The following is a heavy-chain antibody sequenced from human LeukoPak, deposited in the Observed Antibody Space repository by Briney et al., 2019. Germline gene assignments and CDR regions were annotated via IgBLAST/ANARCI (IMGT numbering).Heavy chain of an antibody. D-gene: IGHD3-3*01. Sequence: SKTLSLTCTVSGGSISSYYWSWIRQPPGKGLEWIGYIYYSGSTSYNPSLKSRVTISVDTSKNQFSLKLSSVTAADTAVYYCARAASYYDFWSGYLNWFDPWGQGTLVTVSS. CDR3: ARAASYYDFWSGYLNWFDP. J-gene: IGHJ5*02. V-gene: IGHV4-59*01. CDR2: IYYSGST. CDR1: GGSISSYY.